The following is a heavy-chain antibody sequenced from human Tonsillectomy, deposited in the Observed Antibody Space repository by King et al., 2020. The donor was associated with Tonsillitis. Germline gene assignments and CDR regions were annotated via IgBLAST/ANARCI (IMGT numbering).Heavy chain of an antibody. V-gene: IGHV3-33*01. CDR2: IWYDGSEK. CDR1: GFTFSSYG. Sequence: VQLVESGGGVVQPGRSLRLSCAASGFTFSSYGMHWVRQAPGKGLEWVAVIWYDGSEKYYADSVKGRFTVSRDNSKNTLFLQMNSLRAEDTAVYYCAGWEASGYECWGQGTLVTVSS. CDR3: AGWEASGYEC. D-gene: IGHD5-12*01. J-gene: IGHJ1*01.